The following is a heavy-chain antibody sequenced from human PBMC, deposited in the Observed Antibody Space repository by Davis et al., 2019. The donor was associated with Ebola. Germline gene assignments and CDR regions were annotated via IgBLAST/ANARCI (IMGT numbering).Heavy chain of an antibody. Sequence: PGASLRLSCAASGFSFSSYGFHWVRQAPGKGLEWVAVIWSDGSNKYYADSVKGRCTISRDNSRNTLYLQINTLGAEDTAAYFCARGPTRDYGDYFWFDPWGQGTLVTVSS. CDR3: ARGPTRDYGDYFWFDP. D-gene: IGHD4-17*01. CDR1: GFSFSSYG. V-gene: IGHV3-33*01. J-gene: IGHJ5*02. CDR2: IWSDGSNK.